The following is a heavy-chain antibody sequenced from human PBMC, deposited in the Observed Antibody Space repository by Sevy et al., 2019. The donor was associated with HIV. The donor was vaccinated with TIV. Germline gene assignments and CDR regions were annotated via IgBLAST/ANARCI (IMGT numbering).Heavy chain of an antibody. J-gene: IGHJ4*02. CDR1: GFTFSTHA. CDR3: ARDLGYESTGYLPLFDN. Sequence: GGSLRLSCAASGFTFSTHAMHWVRQAPGKGLEWMAIISYDGNIEYYPDSVKGRFTISTDDSKNTLYLQMNSLRSEDTALYYCARDLGYESTGYLPLFDNWGQGTLVTVSS. CDR2: ISYDGNIE. D-gene: IGHD3-22*01. V-gene: IGHV3-30-3*01.